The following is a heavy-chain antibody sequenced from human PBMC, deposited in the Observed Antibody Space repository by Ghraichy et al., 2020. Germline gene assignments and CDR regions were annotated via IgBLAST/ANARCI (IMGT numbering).Heavy chain of an antibody. J-gene: IGHJ6*02. Sequence: GALRLSCAVSGFIVGTKYMSWVRQAPGKGLEWVSVLYSGGSSYYADTVKGRFIVARDNSKNTLYLQMSSLRPEDTAVYYCAREERSYGMDVWGQGTTVTVSS. D-gene: IGHD1-1*01. CDR3: AREERSYGMDV. V-gene: IGHV3-66*01. CDR2: LYSGGSS. CDR1: GFIVGTKY.